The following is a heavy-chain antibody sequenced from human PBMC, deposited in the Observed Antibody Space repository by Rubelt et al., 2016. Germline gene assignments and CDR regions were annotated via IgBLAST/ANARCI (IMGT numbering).Heavy chain of an antibody. CDR3: ARVKHVPAIATYFDY. CDR2: ISYSGDT. J-gene: IGHJ4*02. Sequence: QVQLQESGPGLVEPSETLSLTCTVSGGSISSYYWTWIRHPPGKGLEWIGYISYSGDTYYNPSLKSRVTMSVDTSKNQVSVNLSSVTAADTAVYYCARVKHVPAIATYFDYWGQGTLVTVSS. V-gene: IGHV4-59*13. CDR1: GGSISSYY. D-gene: IGHD2-21*01.